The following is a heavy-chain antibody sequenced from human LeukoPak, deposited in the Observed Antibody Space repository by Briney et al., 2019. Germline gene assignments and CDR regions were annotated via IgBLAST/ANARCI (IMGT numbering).Heavy chain of an antibody. CDR2: INPSGGST. CDR3: ARPLAPVMLNALDI. V-gene: IGHV1-46*01. Sequence: ASVKVSCKASGYTFMNFYIHWVRQAPGQGLEWMGVINPSGGSTDYSQKFQGRVTMTRDTTTSTVYTELSSLRSEDTAVYYCARPLAPVMLNALDIWGQGTMVTVSS. J-gene: IGHJ3*02. CDR1: GYTFMNFY. D-gene: IGHD2-8*01.